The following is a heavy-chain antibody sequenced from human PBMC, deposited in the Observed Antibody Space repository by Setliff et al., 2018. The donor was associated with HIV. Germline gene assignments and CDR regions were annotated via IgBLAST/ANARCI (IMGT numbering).Heavy chain of an antibody. CDR3: VASSSWSCRLNY. CDR2: ISHSGSA. V-gene: IGHV4-34*01. D-gene: IGHD6-13*01. J-gene: IGHJ4*02. CDR1: GGPSSGY. Sequence: SETLSLTCAVYGGPSSGYWSWVRQSPGKGLEWIGEISHSGSANYNLSLKSRAAISADTSKKQFSLKLTSVTAADTGIYYCVASSSWSCRLNYWGQGTQVTVSS.